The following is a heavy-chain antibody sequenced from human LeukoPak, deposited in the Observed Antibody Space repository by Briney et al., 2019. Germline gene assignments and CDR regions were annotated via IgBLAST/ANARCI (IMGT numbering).Heavy chain of an antibody. CDR1: GFTMTNAW. CDR3: TTGRVI. CDR2: IKSETDGGNT. Sequence: GGSLRLSCAASGFTMTNAWMTWVRQAPGKGLEWVGLIKSETDGGNTNYAAPVKGRFTISRDDSNNTLYLQMNSLQTEDTAVYYCTTGRVIWGQGTLVTVSS. V-gene: IGHV3-15*01. J-gene: IGHJ4*02.